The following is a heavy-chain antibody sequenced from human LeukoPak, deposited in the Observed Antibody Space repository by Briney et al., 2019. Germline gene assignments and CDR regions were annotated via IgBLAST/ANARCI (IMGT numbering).Heavy chain of an antibody. Sequence: GGSLRLSCAASGFTFSSYAMSWVRQAPGKGLEWVSGISGSGGSTYYADSVKGRFTISRDNSENTLYLQMNSLRAEDTAVYYCAKDRGTMIVGNWFDPWGQGTLGTVSS. J-gene: IGHJ5*02. V-gene: IGHV3-23*01. CDR2: ISGSGGST. D-gene: IGHD3-22*01. CDR1: GFTFSSYA. CDR3: AKDRGTMIVGNWFDP.